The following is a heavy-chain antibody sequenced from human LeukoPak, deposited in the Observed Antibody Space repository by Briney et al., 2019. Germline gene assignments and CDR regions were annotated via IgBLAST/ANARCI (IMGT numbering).Heavy chain of an antibody. CDR2: IYYSGRT. CDR3: ARQASWLPYFDL. CDR1: GGSVSNYY. V-gene: IGHV4-59*08. D-gene: IGHD5-12*01. J-gene: IGHJ2*01. Sequence: SETLSLTCTVSGGSVSNYYRSWIRQAPGKGLEWIAYIYYSGRTNYNHSLKSRVTISVDTSENQFSLKLSSVTAADTALYFCARQASWLPYFDLWGRGTLVSVSS.